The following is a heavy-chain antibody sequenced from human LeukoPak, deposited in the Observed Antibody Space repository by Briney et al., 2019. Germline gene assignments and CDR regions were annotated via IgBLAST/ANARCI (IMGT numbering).Heavy chain of an antibody. CDR3: ARDPKLIAVAGQKDY. D-gene: IGHD6-19*01. V-gene: IGHV1-46*01. J-gene: IGHJ4*02. CDR2: INPRGGST. Sequence: ASVKVSCKASGYTFTSYYMHWVRQAPGQGLEWMGIINPRGGSTSYAQKFQGRVTMTRDASTSTVYMELSSLRSEDTAVYYCARDPKLIAVAGQKDYWGQGTLVTVSS. CDR1: GYTFTSYY.